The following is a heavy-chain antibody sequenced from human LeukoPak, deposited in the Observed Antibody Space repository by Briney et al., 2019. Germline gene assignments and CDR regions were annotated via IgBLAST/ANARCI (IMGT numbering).Heavy chain of an antibody. CDR1: GFTFSSYA. Sequence: PGGSLRLSCVASGFTFSSYAMHWVRQAPGKGLEWVAVISYDGSNKYYADSVKGRFTISRDNSKNTLYLQMNSLRAEDTAVYYCARGYGPMYDYDSSGSINNDAFDIWGQGTMVTVSS. CDR3: ARGYGPMYDYDSSGSINNDAFDI. CDR2: ISYDGSNK. J-gene: IGHJ3*02. D-gene: IGHD3-22*01. V-gene: IGHV3-30-3*01.